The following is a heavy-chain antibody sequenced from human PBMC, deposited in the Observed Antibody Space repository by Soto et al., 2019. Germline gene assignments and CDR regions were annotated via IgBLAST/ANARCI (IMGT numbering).Heavy chain of an antibody. D-gene: IGHD6-6*01. V-gene: IGHV1-69*13. CDR3: ARDQYSSSPFDY. J-gene: IGHJ4*02. CDR1: GGTFSSYA. Sequence: GASVKVSCKASGGTFSSYAISWVRQAPGQGLEWMGGIIPIFGTANYAQKFQGRVTITADESTSTAYMELSSLRSEDTAVYYCARDQYSSSPFDYWGQGTLVTVSS. CDR2: IIPIFGTA.